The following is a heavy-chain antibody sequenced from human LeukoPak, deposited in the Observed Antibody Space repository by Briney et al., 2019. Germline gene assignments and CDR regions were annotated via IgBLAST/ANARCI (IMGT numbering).Heavy chain of an antibody. V-gene: IGHV3-43*02. D-gene: IGHD6-13*01. CDR1: GFTFDDYA. J-gene: IGHJ4*02. Sequence: GGSLRLSCAASGFTFDDYAMHWVRQAPGKGLEWVSVISYDGRSTYYADSVRGRFTISRDSTKNSLYLQMNSLRTEDTALYYCVKAYNSTWYYFDCWGQGTLVTVSS. CDR3: VKAYNSTWYYFDC. CDR2: ISYDGRST.